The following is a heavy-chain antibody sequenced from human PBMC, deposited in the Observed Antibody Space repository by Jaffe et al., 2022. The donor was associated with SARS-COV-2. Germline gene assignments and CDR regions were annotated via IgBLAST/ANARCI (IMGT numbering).Heavy chain of an antibody. CDR3: AKGLVSVVRENF. J-gene: IGHJ4*02. Sequence: EVQLVQSGGGLVQPGGSLRLSCAASGFTFSRYGLSWVRQAPGKGLEWVSGITGSGDITSYADSVKGRFTISRDNSKNTLYLQMDSLRADDTAVYYCAKGLVSVVRENFWGQGTLVTVSS. D-gene: IGHD3-10*01. CDR2: ITGSGDIT. CDR1: GFTFSRYG. V-gene: IGHV3-23*04.